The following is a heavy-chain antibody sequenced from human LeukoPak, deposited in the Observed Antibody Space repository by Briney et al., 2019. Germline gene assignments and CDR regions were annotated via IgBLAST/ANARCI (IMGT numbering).Heavy chain of an antibody. J-gene: IGHJ4*02. V-gene: IGHV1-18*01. CDR1: GYTFTSYG. D-gene: IGHD3-3*01. CDR2: ISAYNGNT. CDR3: ARDSRYYDFWSGYYPSNTFDY. Sequence: ASVKVSCKASGYTFTSYGISWVRQAPGQGLEWMGWISAYNGNTNYAQKLQGRVTMTTDTSTSTAYMELRSLRSDDTAVYYCARDSRYYDFWSGYYPSNTFDYWGQGTLVTVSS.